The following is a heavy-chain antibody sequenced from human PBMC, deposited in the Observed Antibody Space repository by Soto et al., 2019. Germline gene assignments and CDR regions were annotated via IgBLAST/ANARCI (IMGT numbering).Heavy chain of an antibody. Sequence: SVKVSREAHGGTFSSYASSWVRQAPGQGLEWMGGIIPIFGTANYAQKFQGRVTITADESTSTAYMELSSLRSEDTAVYYCARDFQYCISTSCHYGMDVWGQGTTVTVSS. CDR1: GGTFSSYA. J-gene: IGHJ6*02. V-gene: IGHV1-69*13. D-gene: IGHD2-2*01. CDR2: IIPIFGTA. CDR3: ARDFQYCISTSCHYGMDV.